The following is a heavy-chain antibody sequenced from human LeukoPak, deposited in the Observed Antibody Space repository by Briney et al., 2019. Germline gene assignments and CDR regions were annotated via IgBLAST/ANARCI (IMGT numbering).Heavy chain of an antibody. CDR1: GGSISSSSYY. J-gene: IGHJ4*02. CDR2: IYYSGST. CDR3: ARDDEDYYGSGSYYTLY. V-gene: IGHV4-39*07. D-gene: IGHD3-10*01. Sequence: PSETLSLTCTVSGGSISSSSYYWGWIRQPPGKGLEWIGSIYYSGSTYYNPSLKSRITISVDTSKNQFSLKLSSVTAADTAVYYCARDDEDYYGSGSYYTLYWGQGTLVTVSS.